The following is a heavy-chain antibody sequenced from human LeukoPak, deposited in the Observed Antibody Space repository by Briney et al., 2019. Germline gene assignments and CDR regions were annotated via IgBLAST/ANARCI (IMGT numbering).Heavy chain of an antibody. CDR1: GFTFSSYA. V-gene: IGHV3-23*01. CDR2: ISGSGGST. CDR3: AKGPGVMVYYYRMDG. D-gene: IGHD3-10*01. J-gene: IGHJ6*02. Sequence: GGSLRLSCAAPGFTFSSYAMSWVRQAPGKGLKWVSAISGSGGSTYYADSVKGRFTISRDNSKNTLYLQMNSLRAEDTAVYYCAKGPGVMVYYYRMDGWGQGATGTVSS.